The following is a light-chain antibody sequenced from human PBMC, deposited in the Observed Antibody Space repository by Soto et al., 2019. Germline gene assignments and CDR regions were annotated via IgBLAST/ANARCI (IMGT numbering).Light chain of an antibody. CDR3: SSYTSSSTS. CDR2: DVS. Sequence: SVLTQPASVSGSPGQSITISCTGTSSDVGGYNYVSWYQQHPGKAPKLMIYDVSNRPSGVSNRFSGSKSGNTASLTISGLQAEDEADYYCSSYTSSSTSIGTGTKAPS. V-gene: IGLV2-14*01. CDR1: SSDVGGYNY. J-gene: IGLJ1*01.